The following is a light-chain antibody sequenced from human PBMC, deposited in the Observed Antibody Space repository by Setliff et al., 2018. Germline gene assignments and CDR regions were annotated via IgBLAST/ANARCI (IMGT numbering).Light chain of an antibody. CDR2: QSV. CDR3: STWDDSLGAVV. J-gene: IGLJ2*01. V-gene: IGLV1-44*01. CDR1: SSNIGVNV. Sequence: QSVLSQPPSASGTPGQRVTISCSGSSSNIGVNVVNWYQHLPGTSPKLLIYQSVQRPSGVPDRFSGSKSGTSASLAVIGLQSEDEADYYCSTWDDSLGAVVVGGGTK.